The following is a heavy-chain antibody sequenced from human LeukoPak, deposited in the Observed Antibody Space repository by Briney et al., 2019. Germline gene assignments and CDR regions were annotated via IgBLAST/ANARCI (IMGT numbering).Heavy chain of an antibody. CDR1: GFTFSSYG. D-gene: IGHD2-2*01. CDR2: IWYDGSNK. Sequence: GRSLRLSCAASGFTFSSYGMHWVRQAPGKGLGWVAVIWYDGSNKYYADSVKGRFTISRDNSKNTLYLQMNSLRAEDTAAYYCARAQLVVPAAINYYGMDVWGQGTTVTVSS. V-gene: IGHV3-33*01. J-gene: IGHJ6*02. CDR3: ARAQLVVPAAINYYGMDV.